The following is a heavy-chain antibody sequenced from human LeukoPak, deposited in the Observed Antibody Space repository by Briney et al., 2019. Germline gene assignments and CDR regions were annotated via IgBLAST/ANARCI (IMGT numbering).Heavy chain of an antibody. D-gene: IGHD4-11*01. CDR3: ARGGTGTVTHDAFDI. J-gene: IGHJ3*02. CDR2: FDPEDGET. V-gene: IGHV1-24*01. Sequence: ASVKVSCKVSGYTFTELSIHWVRQAPGKGLEWMGGFDPEDGETIYAQKFQGRVTMTEDTSTDTAYMELSSLRSEDSAVYYCARGGTGTVTHDAFDIWGQGTMVTVSS. CDR1: GYTFTELS.